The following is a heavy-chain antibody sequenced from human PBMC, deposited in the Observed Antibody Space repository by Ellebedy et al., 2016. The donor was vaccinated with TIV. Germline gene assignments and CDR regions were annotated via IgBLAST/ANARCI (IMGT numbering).Heavy chain of an antibody. CDR1: GITVSDYF. CDR2: LYKDGKS. CDR3: ARGNGGMDV. J-gene: IGHJ6*02. Sequence: GGSLRLSCEASGITVSDYFMNWVRQAPGKGLEWVSVLYKDGKSNYTDSVNGRFTVSRDNSKNTLYLQMDSLRAEDTAVYYCARGNGGMDVWGQGTTVTVSS. V-gene: IGHV3-66*01.